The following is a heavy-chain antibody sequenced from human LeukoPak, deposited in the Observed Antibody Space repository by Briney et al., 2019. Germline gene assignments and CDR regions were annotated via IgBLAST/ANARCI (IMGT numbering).Heavy chain of an antibody. CDR1: GFTFSSYG. V-gene: IGHV3-30*18. D-gene: IGHD6-13*01. CDR2: ISYDGSNK. Sequence: GGSLRLSCAASGFTFSSYGMQWVRQAPGKGLEWVAVISYDGSNKYYADSVKGRFTISRDNSKNTLHLQMNGLRAEDTAVYYCAKDGTSVATAGSHFDYWGQGTLVTVSS. CDR3: AKDGTSVATAGSHFDY. J-gene: IGHJ4*02.